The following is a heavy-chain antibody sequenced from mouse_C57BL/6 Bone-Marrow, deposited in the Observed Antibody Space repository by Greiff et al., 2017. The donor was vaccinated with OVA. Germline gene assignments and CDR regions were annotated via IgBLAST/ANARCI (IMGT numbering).Heavy chain of an antibody. CDR2: LDPETGGT. V-gene: IGHV1-15*01. CDR1: GYTFTDYE. CDR3: TRGYSNYYAMDY. J-gene: IGHJ4*01. Sequence: VQLQQSGAELVRPGASVTLSCKASGYTFTDYEMHWVKQTPVHGLEWIGALDPETGGTAYNQKFKGKAILTADKSSSTAYMERLSLTSEDSAVYYCTRGYSNYYAMDYWGQGTSVTVSS. D-gene: IGHD2-5*01.